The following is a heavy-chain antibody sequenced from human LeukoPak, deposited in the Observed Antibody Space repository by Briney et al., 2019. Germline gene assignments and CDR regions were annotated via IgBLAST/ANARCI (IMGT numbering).Heavy chain of an antibody. CDR3: ARHGGAYSFDY. CDR1: GGSISNYY. CDR2: IYYIGST. Sequence: SETLSLTCTVSGGSISNYYWSWVRQPPGKGLEWIGCIYYIGSTNYNPSLKSRVTISPDTSKNQFSLELSSVTAADTAVYYCARHGGAYSFDYWGQGTLVTVSS. J-gene: IGHJ4*02. D-gene: IGHD4-11*01. V-gene: IGHV4-59*08.